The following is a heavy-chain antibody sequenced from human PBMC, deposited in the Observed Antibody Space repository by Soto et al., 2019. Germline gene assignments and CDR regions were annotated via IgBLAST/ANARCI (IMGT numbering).Heavy chain of an antibody. Sequence: QVQLVQSGAEVKKPGASVKVSCKASGYTFTSYDINWVRQATGQGLEWMGWMNPKSGNTGYAQKFQGRVTMTSNTSISTAYMELSSLRSEDTDAYYCARGQDVLLWFGEVEIPVRGMDVWGQGTTGTVCS. V-gene: IGHV1-8*01. CDR1: GYTFTSYD. CDR3: ARGQDVLLWFGEVEIPVRGMDV. CDR2: MNPKSGNT. J-gene: IGHJ6*01. D-gene: IGHD3-10*01.